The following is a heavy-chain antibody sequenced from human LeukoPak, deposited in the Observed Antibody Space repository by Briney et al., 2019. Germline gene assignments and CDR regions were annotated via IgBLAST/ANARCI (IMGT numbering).Heavy chain of an antibody. CDR1: GGTFSSYA. V-gene: IGHV1-69*04. D-gene: IGHD3-22*01. J-gene: IGHJ4*02. CDR2: IIHILGIA. CDR3: ARDPPDSSGYSDY. Sequence: ASVNVSCKASGGTFSSYAISWVRQAPGQGLEWMGRIIHILGIANYAQKFQGRVTITADKATSTAYMELSSLRSEDTAVDYCARDPPDSSGYSDYWGQGTLVTVSS.